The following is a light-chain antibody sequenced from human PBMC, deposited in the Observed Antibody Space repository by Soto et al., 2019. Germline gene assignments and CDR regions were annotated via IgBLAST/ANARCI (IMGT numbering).Light chain of an antibody. CDR2: EVS. J-gene: IGLJ1*01. Sequence: QSVLTQPASVSGSPGQSITISCTGTSSDVGGSNYVSWYQHHPGKAPKLMISEVSNRPSGVSNRFSGSKSGNTASLTISGLQAEDEADDYCSSRTSSSTYVFGTGTKLTVL. CDR1: SSDVGGSNY. CDR3: SSRTSSSTYV. V-gene: IGLV2-14*01.